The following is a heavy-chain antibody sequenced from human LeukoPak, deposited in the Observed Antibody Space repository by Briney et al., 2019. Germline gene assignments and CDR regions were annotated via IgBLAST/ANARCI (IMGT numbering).Heavy chain of an antibody. CDR2: IVVGSGNT. Sequence: SVKVSCKASGFTFTSSAMQWVRQARGQRLEWIGWIVVGSGNTNYAQKFQERVTITRDMSTSTAYMELSSLRSEDTAVYYCAATPGYGGIGFDYWGQGTLVTVSS. D-gene: IGHD4-23*01. CDR1: GFTFTSSA. CDR3: AATPGYGGIGFDY. V-gene: IGHV1-58*02. J-gene: IGHJ4*02.